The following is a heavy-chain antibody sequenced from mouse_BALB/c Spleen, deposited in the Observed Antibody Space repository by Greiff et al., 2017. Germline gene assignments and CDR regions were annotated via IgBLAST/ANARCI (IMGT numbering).Heavy chain of an antibody. D-gene: IGHD3-3*01. V-gene: IGHV1-15*01. J-gene: IGHJ3*01. CDR1: GYTFTDYE. CDR2: IDPETGGT. CDR3: TRGSLGFTFAY. Sequence: QVHVKQSGAELVRPGASVTLSCKASGYTFTDYEMHWVKQTPVHGLEWIGAIDPETGGTAYNQKFKGKATLTADKSSSTAYMELRSLTSEDSAVYYCTRGSLGFTFAYWGQGTLVTVSA.